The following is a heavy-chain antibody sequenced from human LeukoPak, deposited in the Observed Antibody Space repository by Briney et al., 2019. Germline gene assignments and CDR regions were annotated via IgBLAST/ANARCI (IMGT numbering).Heavy chain of an antibody. CDR1: GYIFISYL. CDR3: ARQAGYYDSSALDP. Sequence: GESLKISCRGSGYIFISYLIGWVRQMPGKGLECRGIIYPGDSDTRYSPSFQGQVTISADKSISTAYLQWSSLKASDTAIYYCARQAGYYDSSALDPWGQGTLVTVPS. CDR2: IYPGDSDT. D-gene: IGHD3-22*01. J-gene: IGHJ5*02. V-gene: IGHV5-51*01.